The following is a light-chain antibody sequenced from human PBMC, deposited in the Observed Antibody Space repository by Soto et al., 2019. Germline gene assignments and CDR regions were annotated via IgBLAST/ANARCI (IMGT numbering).Light chain of an antibody. Sequence: EIMMTQSPATLSVSPGERATLSCWASQSVSSNLPWYQQKPGQAPRLLIYGASTRATGIPARFSGSGSGTEFTLTFTSLQSEDFALYYCQQYNNWPRTFGQGTKVEIK. V-gene: IGKV3-15*01. CDR3: QQYNNWPRT. CDR2: GAS. CDR1: QSVSSN. J-gene: IGKJ1*01.